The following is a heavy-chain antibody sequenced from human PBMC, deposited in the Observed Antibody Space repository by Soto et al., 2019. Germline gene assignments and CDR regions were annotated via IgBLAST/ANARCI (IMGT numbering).Heavy chain of an antibody. Sequence: QVQLVESGGGVVQPGRSLRLSCVASGFTFSSYGMHWVRQAPGKGLAWGALISNDGSNKDYADTVKGRFTISRDNSKKTLFLQMNSLRFEDTAVYYCAKSWSTWYVDFDYWGQGTLVTVSS. CDR3: AKSWSTWYVDFDY. V-gene: IGHV3-30*18. D-gene: IGHD6-13*01. J-gene: IGHJ4*02. CDR2: ISNDGSNK. CDR1: GFTFSSYG.